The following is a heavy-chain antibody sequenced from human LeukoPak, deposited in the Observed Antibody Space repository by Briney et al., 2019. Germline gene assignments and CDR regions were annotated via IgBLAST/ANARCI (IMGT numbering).Heavy chain of an antibody. Sequence: GASVKVSCKTSGYTFTGYYMHWVRQAPGQGLEWMGWINPNSGGTDYAQKLQGRVTMTTDTSTSTAYMELRSLRSDDTAVYYCARDLGGRGSLDYWGQGTLVTVSS. CDR1: GYTFTGYY. D-gene: IGHD1-26*01. CDR2: INPNSGGT. CDR3: ARDLGGRGSLDY. J-gene: IGHJ4*02. V-gene: IGHV1-2*02.